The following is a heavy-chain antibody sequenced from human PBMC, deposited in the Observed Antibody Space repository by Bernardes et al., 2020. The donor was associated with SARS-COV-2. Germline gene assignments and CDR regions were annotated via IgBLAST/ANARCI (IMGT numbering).Heavy chain of an antibody. D-gene: IGHD2-2*01. CDR3: ATEQLLWGEKTYYYYGMDV. Sequence: SETLSLTCAVYGGSFSGYYWSWIRQPPGKGLEWIGEINHSGSTNYNPSLKSRVTISVDTSKNQFSLKLSSVTAADTAVYYCATEQLLWGEKTYYYYGMDVWGQGTTVTVSS. V-gene: IGHV4-34*01. CDR2: INHSGST. J-gene: IGHJ6*02. CDR1: GGSFSGYY.